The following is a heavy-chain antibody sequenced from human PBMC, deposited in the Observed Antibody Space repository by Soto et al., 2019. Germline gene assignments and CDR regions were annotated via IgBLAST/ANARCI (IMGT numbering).Heavy chain of an antibody. CDR1: GFTFSSYG. J-gene: IGHJ6*02. CDR2: ISYDGSNK. D-gene: IGHD6-19*01. V-gene: IGHV3-30*18. Sequence: GGSLRLSCAASGFTFSSYGMHWVRQAPGKGLEWVAVISYDGSNKYYADSVKGRFTISRDNSKNTLYLQMNSLRAEDTAVYYCAKGQRIAVATKHYYYYGMDVWGQGTTVTVSS. CDR3: AKGQRIAVATKHYYYYGMDV.